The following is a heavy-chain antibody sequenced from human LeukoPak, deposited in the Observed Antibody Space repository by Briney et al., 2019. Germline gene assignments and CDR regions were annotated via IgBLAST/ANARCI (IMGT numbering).Heavy chain of an antibody. CDR1: GGSISSSSYY. Sequence: SETLSLTCTVSGGSISSSSYYWGWIRQPPGKGLEWIGSIYYSGSTYYNPSLKSRVTISVDTSKNQFSLKLSSVTAADTAVYYCAGVSGDYVYYYYYRDVWGKGTRVTVSS. D-gene: IGHD2-21*02. J-gene: IGHJ6*03. V-gene: IGHV4-39*07. CDR2: IYYSGST. CDR3: AGVSGDYVYYYYYRDV.